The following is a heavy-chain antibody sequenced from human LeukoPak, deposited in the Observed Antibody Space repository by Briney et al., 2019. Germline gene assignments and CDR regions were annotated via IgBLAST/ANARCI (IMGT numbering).Heavy chain of an antibody. CDR2: VNPNSGNT. D-gene: IGHD2-15*01. V-gene: IGHV1-8*02. CDR3: ARAGGYCGRISCPYYFDY. Sequence: GASVKVSCKASGYTFTSYDINWVRQATGQGLEWMGWVNPNSGNTGYAQKFQGRVTMTRNTSISTAYMGLSSLRSEDTAVYYCARAGGYCGRISCPYYFDYWGQGSLVAVSS. CDR1: GYTFTSYD. J-gene: IGHJ4*02.